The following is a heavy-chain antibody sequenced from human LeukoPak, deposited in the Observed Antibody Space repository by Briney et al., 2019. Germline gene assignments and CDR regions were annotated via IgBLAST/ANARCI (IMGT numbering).Heavy chain of an antibody. CDR1: GLTFSGSW. CDR3: VRSSDWIFEN. J-gene: IGHJ4*02. D-gene: IGHD1-1*01. CDR2: INSDGTTR. V-gene: IGHV3-74*01. Sequence: GGSLRLSCEASGLTFSGSWMHWVRQAPGKAPVWVSRINSDGTTRGYADSVEGRFTIPRDNAENTLYLQMNSLRAEDTAVYYCVRSSDWIFENWGRGTLVTVSS.